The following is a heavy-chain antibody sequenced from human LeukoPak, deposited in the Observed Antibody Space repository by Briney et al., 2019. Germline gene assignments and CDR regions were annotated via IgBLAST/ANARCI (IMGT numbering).Heavy chain of an antibody. J-gene: IGHJ2*01. D-gene: IGHD3-22*01. CDR1: GGSFSGYY. CDR3: YYYDTSTYWYFDL. CDR2: IYYSGST. V-gene: IGHV4-34*01. Sequence: SETLSLTCAVYGGSFSGYYWSWNRQPPGKGLEWIGSIYYSGSTYYNPSLKSRVTISVDTSKNQFSLKLSSVTAADTAVYYPYYYDTSTYWYFDLWGRGTLVTVSS.